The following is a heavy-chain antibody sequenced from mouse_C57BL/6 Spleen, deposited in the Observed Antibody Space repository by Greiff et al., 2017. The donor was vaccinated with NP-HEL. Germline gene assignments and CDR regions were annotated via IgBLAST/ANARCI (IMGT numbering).Heavy chain of an antibody. Sequence: DVKLQESGPGLVKPSQSLSLTCSVTGYSITSGYYCNWIRQFPGNKLEWMGYISYDGSNNYNPSLKNRISITRDTSKNQFFLKLNSVTTEDTATYYCARDRSFSYFDVWGTGTTVTVSS. J-gene: IGHJ1*03. CDR2: ISYDGSN. V-gene: IGHV3-6*01. CDR1: GYSITSGYY. CDR3: ARDRSFSYFDV.